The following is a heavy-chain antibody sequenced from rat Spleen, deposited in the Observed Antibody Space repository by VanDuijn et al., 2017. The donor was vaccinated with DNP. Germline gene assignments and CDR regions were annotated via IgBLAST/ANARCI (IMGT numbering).Heavy chain of an antibody. CDR2: ISDGGTT. CDR3: ARSRYTTDYYYEGYFDY. V-gene: IGHV2-6*01. D-gene: IGHD1-6*01. J-gene: IGHJ2*01. CDR1: GFSLASYT. Sequence: QVQLKESGPGLVQPSQTLSLTCTVSGFSLASYTVSWVRQPPGKGLEWIAAISDGGTTYYNSALKSRLSISRDTSKSQVFLKMNSLQTEDTAMYFCARSRYTTDYYYEGYFDYWGQGVMVTVSS.